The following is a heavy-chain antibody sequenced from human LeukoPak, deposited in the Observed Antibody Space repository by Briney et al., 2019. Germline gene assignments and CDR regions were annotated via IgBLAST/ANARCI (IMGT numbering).Heavy chain of an antibody. CDR2: IYYSGST. CDR1: GGSIGSSSYY. V-gene: IGHV4-39*01. CDR3: ARHLGSSWYSDY. Sequence: SETLSLTCTVSGGSIGSSSYYWGWIRQPPGKGLEWIGSIYYSGSTYYNPSLKSRVTISVDTSKNQFSLKLSSVTAADTAVYYCARHLGSSWYSDYWGQGTLVTVSS. D-gene: IGHD6-13*01. J-gene: IGHJ4*02.